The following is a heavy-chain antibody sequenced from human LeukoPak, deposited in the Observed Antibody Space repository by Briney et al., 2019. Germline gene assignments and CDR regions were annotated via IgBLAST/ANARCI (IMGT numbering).Heavy chain of an antibody. CDR3: AKSSGSLVIAPSQH. V-gene: IGHV3-74*01. Sequence: PGGSLRLSCAASGFIFSSYWMHWVRHAPGKGLAWVSRINTDGSSTSYADSVKGRFTISRDNSKNTLYLQMNSLRAEDTAVYYCAKSSGSLVIAPSQHWGQGTLVTVSS. D-gene: IGHD3-22*01. CDR2: INTDGSST. CDR1: GFIFSSYW. J-gene: IGHJ1*01.